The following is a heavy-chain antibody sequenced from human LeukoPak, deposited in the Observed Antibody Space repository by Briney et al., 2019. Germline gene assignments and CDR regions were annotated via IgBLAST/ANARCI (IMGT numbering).Heavy chain of an antibody. D-gene: IGHD1-26*01. Sequence: SETLSLTCTVSGYSISSGYYWGWIRQPPGKGLEWIGSIYHSGSTYYNPSLKSRVTISVDTSKKQFSLKLSSATAADTAVKYCASLLGASLDYWGQGTLVTVSS. CDR3: ASLLGASLDY. V-gene: IGHV4-38-2*02. CDR1: GYSISSGYY. J-gene: IGHJ4*02. CDR2: IYHSGST.